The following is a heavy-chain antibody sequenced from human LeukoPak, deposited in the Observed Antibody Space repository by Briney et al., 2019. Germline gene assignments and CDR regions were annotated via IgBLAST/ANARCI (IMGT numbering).Heavy chain of an antibody. CDR1: GGTFSSYA. Sequence: GASVKVSCKASGGTFSSYAISWVRQAPGQGLEWMGWINPNSGGTNYAQKFQGRVTMTTDTSTSTAYMELRSLRSDDTAVYYCARGYYDFWSGYVMDVWGKGTTVTVSS. J-gene: IGHJ6*03. CDR2: INPNSGGT. D-gene: IGHD3-3*01. CDR3: ARGYYDFWSGYVMDV. V-gene: IGHV1-18*01.